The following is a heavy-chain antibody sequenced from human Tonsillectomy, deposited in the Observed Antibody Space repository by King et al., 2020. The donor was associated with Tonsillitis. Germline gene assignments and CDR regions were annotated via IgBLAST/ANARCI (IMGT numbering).Heavy chain of an antibody. CDR3: ARGASGDY. CDR2: IYYSGRT. D-gene: IGHD1-26*01. J-gene: IGHJ4*02. Sequence: VQLQESGPRLVKPSETLSLHCTVSGGSIRGYFCSWIRQPPGKGLEWIGYIYYSGRTNYNPSLKSRVTISVDTSKNQFSLNVRAVTAADTAVYYWARGASGDYWGQGTLVAVSS. V-gene: IGHV4-59*01. CDR1: GGSIRGYF.